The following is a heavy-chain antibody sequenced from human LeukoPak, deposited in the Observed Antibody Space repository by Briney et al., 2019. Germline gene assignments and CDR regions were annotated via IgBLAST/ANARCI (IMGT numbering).Heavy chain of an antibody. CDR3: ARGGMTYYYDSSGYYVDY. Sequence: ASVKASCKASGYTFTGYYMHWVRQAPGQGLEWMGWINPNSGGTNYAQKFQGRVTMTRDTSISTAYMELSRLRSDDTAVYYCARGGMTYYYDSSGYYVDYWGQGTLVTVSS. V-gene: IGHV1-2*02. J-gene: IGHJ4*02. CDR1: GYTFTGYY. CDR2: INPNSGGT. D-gene: IGHD3-22*01.